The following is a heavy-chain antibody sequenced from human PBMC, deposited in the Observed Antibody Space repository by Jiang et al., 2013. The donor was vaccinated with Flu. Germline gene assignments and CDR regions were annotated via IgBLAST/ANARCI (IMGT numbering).Heavy chain of an antibody. V-gene: IGHV4-39*07. CDR2: IYYSGST. J-gene: IGHJ4*02. CDR3: ASGDVDIGFH. CDR1: GGSISSSSYY. D-gene: IGHD5-12*01. Sequence: PGLVKPSETLSLTCTVSGGSISSSSYYWGWIRQPPGKGLEWIGSIYYSGSTYYNPSLKSRVTISVDTSKNQFSLKLSSVTAADTAVYYCASGDVDIGFHWGQGTLVTVSS.